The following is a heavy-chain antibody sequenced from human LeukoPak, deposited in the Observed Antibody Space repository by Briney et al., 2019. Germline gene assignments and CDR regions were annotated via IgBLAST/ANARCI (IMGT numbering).Heavy chain of an antibody. Sequence: PSETLSLTCSVSGGSISSYYWSWIRQPPGKGLEYIGYIFYSGTTNYNPSLKSRVTISVDTSKNQFSLQLSSVTAADTAVYYCARRPTYNYNFDFWGQGTLVTVSS. CDR1: GGSISSYY. D-gene: IGHD5-24*01. CDR3: ARRPTYNYNFDF. J-gene: IGHJ4*02. CDR2: IFYSGTT. V-gene: IGHV4-59*08.